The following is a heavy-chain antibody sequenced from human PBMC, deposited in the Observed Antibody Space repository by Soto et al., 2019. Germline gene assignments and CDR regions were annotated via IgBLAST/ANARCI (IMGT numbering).Heavy chain of an antibody. Sequence: QVQLVQSGAEVKKPGASVKVSCKASGYTFTSYGISWVRQAPGQGLEWMGWISAYNGNTNYAQKLQGRVTMTTDTSTSTAYMELRSLGSDVTAVYYCARDFPTTYYDILPGYLFDYWGQGTLVTVSS. CDR1: GYTFTSYG. J-gene: IGHJ4*02. V-gene: IGHV1-18*04. CDR3: ARDFPTTYYDILPGYLFDY. CDR2: ISAYNGNT. D-gene: IGHD3-9*01.